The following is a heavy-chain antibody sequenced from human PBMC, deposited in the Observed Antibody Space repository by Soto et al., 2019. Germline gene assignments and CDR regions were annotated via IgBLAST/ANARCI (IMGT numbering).Heavy chain of an antibody. Sequence: GGSLRLSCTASGFTFGDYAMSWVRQAPGKGLEWVGFIRSKAYGGTTEYAASVKGRFTISRDDSKSIAYLQMNSLKTEDTAVYYCTREDIVVVVAATPGYYYGMDVWGQGTKVTVYS. D-gene: IGHD2-15*01. CDR3: TREDIVVVVAATPGYYYGMDV. J-gene: IGHJ6*02. V-gene: IGHV3-49*04. CDR2: IRSKAYGGTT. CDR1: GFTFGDYA.